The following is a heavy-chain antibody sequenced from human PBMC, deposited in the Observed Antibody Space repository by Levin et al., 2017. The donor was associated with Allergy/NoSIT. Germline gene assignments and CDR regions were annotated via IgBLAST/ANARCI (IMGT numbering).Heavy chain of an antibody. V-gene: IGHV3-48*04. J-gene: IGHJ4*02. CDR2: ISTSGTTL. Sequence: GGSLRLSCAASGFTFSAYSMTWVRQAPGKGLEWVSYISTSGTTLYYADSVKGRFTISRDNAKNSLYLQMNSLRAEDTAVYYCATDYYMFDSWGQGTLVTVSS. CDR1: GFTFSAYS. CDR3: ATDYYMFDS. D-gene: IGHD3-10*01.